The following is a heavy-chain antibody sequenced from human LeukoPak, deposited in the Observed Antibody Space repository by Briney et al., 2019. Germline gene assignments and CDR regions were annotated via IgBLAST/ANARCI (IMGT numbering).Heavy chain of an antibody. V-gene: IGHV3-64D*06. J-gene: IGHJ4*02. CDR3: VKDRDCGGNSQIFDY. CDR1: GFIFSNNA. CDR2: ISSNGDNR. D-gene: IGHD4-23*01. Sequence: GGSLRLSCSASGFIFSNNAMHWVRQAPGKGLEYVSAISSNGDNRYYADSVKGRFTISRDISKNTLYLQMSSLRADDTAVYYCVKDRDCGGNSQIFDYWGQGTLVTVSS.